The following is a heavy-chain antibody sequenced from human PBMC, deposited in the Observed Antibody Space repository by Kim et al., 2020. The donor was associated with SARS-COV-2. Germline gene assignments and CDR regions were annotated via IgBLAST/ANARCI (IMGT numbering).Heavy chain of an antibody. CDR1: GASMNSFY. CDR2: AYYIGSV. J-gene: IGHJ6*03. Sequence: SETLSLTCSVSGASMNSFYWSWIRQSPGKGLEWIAYAYYIGSVHFNPSLRSRVTTSVDTSKRQISLELASVTAADTAVYYCARVMYRAYYYNYMDVWGKGTTVTVSS. V-gene: IGHV4-59*01. D-gene: IGHD3-16*01. CDR3: ARVMYRAYYYNYMDV.